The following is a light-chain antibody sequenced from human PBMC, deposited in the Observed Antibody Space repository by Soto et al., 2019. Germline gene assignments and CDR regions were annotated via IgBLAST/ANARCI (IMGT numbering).Light chain of an antibody. J-gene: IGKJ4*01. CDR1: QAIRND. CDR2: GSS. Sequence: IQLTQSPSSLSASVGDRVTITFRASQAIRNDLAWYQQKPGRAPKRLIYGSSSLQSGVPSRFSGSGSGTDFTLTISCLQSEDFATYYCQQYYSYPLTFGGGTKVDIK. CDR3: QQYYSYPLT. V-gene: IGKV1-17*01.